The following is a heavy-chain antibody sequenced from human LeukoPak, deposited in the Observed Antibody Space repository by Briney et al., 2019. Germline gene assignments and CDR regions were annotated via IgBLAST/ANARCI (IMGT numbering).Heavy chain of an antibody. V-gene: IGHV3-23*01. CDR1: GFTFSSYA. CDR3: AKKLVAVAGADYFDY. CDR2: ISGSGGST. J-gene: IGHJ4*02. D-gene: IGHD6-19*01. Sequence: GGSLRLSCVASGFTFSSYAMSWVRQAPGKGLEWVSTISGSGGSTYYADSVKGGFTISRDNSKNTLYLQMNSLRVEDTAVYYCAKKLVAVAGADYFDYWGQGTLVTVSS.